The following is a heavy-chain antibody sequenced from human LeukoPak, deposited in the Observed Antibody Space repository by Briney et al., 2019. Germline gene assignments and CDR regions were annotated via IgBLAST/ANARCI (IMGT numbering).Heavy chain of an antibody. CDR2: ISGGGGST. Sequence: GGSLRLSCAASGFTFSSYAMSWVRQAPGKGLEWVSAISGGGGSTYYAGSVKGRFTISRDNSKNTLYLQMNSLRVEDTAVYYCAKFSSSGWLENFDYWGQGTLVTVSS. CDR3: AKFSSSGWLENFDY. J-gene: IGHJ4*02. V-gene: IGHV3-23*01. D-gene: IGHD6-19*01. CDR1: GFTFSSYA.